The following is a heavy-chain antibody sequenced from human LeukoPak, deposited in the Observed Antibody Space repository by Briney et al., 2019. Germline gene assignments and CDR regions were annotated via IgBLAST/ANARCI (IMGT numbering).Heavy chain of an antibody. Sequence: GSXXXSYXXWGWIRQPPGKGLEWIGSIYDSGSTYYNPSLKSRVTISVDTSKNQFSLKLNSVTAADTAVYYCARHYGPWGQGTLVTVSS. V-gene: IGHV4-39*01. CDR1: GSXXXSYXX. J-gene: IGHJ5*02. CDR2: IYDSGST. CDR3: ARHYGP. D-gene: IGHD3-10*01.